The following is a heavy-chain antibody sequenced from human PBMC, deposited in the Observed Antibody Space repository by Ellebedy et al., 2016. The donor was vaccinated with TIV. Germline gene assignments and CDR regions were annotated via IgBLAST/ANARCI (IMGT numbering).Heavy chain of an antibody. Sequence: SETLSLTXTVSGGSINNHYWSWVRQPPGKGLEWVGYSHHTGNSNYNPSIMSRVSISVDTPRDQFSLRLTSVTAADTAVYYCAGAVLGTYGIDVWGQGTTVTVSS. CDR3: AGAVLGTYGIDV. D-gene: IGHD1-7*01. CDR1: GGSINNHY. CDR2: SHHTGNS. J-gene: IGHJ6*02. V-gene: IGHV4-59*11.